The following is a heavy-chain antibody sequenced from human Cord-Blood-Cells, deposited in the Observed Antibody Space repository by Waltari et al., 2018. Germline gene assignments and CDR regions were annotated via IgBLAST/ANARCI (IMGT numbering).Heavy chain of an antibody. CDR1: EEHFSGCY. CDR3: ARVRVVGSGYYYYYYGMDV. V-gene: IGHV4-34*01. D-gene: IGHD3-22*01. CDR2: INHSGST. Sequence: QLQQWGAGLLHPSGTLSLTYAGSEEHFSGCYWSWIRHPAGTGLEWIGEINHSGSTNYNPSLKSRVTISVDTSKNQFSLKLSSVTAADTAVYYCARVRVVGSGYYYYYYGMDVWGQGTTVTVSS. J-gene: IGHJ6*02.